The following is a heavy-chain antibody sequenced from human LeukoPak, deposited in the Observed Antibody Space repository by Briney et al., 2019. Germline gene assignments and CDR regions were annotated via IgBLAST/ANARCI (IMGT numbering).Heavy chain of an antibody. J-gene: IGHJ4*02. CDR2: IIPIFGTA. D-gene: IGHD5-18*01. Sequence: ASVKVSCKASGGTFSSYAISWVRQAPGQGLEWMGGIIPIFGTANYAQKFQGRVTMTTDTSTSTAYMELRSLRSDDTAVYYCARSGYSYGYGFDYWGQGTLVTVSS. V-gene: IGHV1-69*05. CDR3: ARSGYSYGYGFDY. CDR1: GGTFSSYA.